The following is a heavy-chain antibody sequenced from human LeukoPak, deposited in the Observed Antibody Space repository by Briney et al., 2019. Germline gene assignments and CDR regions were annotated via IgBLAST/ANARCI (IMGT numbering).Heavy chain of an antibody. Sequence: GRSLRLSCAASGFTFSNYAMHWVRQAPGKGLEWVAVISYDGSDKYYADSVKGRFAISRDNSKDTLYLQMNSLRAEDTAIYYCAKFRADSSGWPFDYWGQGTLVTVSS. J-gene: IGHJ4*02. D-gene: IGHD6-19*01. CDR2: ISYDGSDK. V-gene: IGHV3-30-3*02. CDR1: GFTFSNYA. CDR3: AKFRADSSGWPFDY.